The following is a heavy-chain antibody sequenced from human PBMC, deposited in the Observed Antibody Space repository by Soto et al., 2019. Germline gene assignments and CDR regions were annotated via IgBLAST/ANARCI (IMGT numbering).Heavy chain of an antibody. Sequence: ASVKVSCKASGYSFFSYYIHWVRQAPGQGLEWMGRFLASGGNTDYAQRFRGRISMTRDTSTTNTVSLELTSPTSDDTAVYYCARGGATLFGVIDSWGQGTRVTV. V-gene: IGHV1-46*01. D-gene: IGHD3-3*01. J-gene: IGHJ4*02. CDR3: ARGGATLFGVIDS. CDR2: FLASGGNT. CDR1: GYSFFSYY.